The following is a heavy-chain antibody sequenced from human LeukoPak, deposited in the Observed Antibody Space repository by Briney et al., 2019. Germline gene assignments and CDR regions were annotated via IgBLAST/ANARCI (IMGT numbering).Heavy chain of an antibody. Sequence: PSETLSLTCTVSGGSISSYYWSWIRQPPGKGLEWIGYIYYSGSTNYNPSLKSRVTISVDTSKNQFSLKLSSVTAADTAVYYCARGILSPNTGGYFDYWGQGTLVTVSS. CDR2: IYYSGST. D-gene: IGHD1-14*01. CDR1: GGSISSYY. CDR3: ARGILSPNTGGYFDY. J-gene: IGHJ4*02. V-gene: IGHV4-59*01.